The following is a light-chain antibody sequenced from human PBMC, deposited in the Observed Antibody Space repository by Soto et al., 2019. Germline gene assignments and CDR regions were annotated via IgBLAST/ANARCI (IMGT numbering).Light chain of an antibody. CDR3: QHYHDWPFT. V-gene: IGKV3-15*01. J-gene: IGKJ4*01. CDR1: QSVATN. Sequence: EIVLTQSPALLSVSPGERVTLSCGASQSVATNLAWYQQKPGQAPRLLIYGASSRASGIPARFSGSGSGAEFTLTISGLQSEDFVVYYCQHYHDWPFTFGGGTKVDIK. CDR2: GAS.